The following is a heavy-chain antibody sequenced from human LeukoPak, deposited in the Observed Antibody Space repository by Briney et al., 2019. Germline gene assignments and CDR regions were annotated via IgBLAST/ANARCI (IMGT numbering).Heavy chain of an antibody. CDR3: ARRTRIRSYYYDSSGYYSFDY. CDR2: INHSGST. V-gene: IGHV4-34*01. D-gene: IGHD3-22*01. Sequence: SETLSLTCAVYGGSFSGYYWSWIRQPPGKGLEWIGEINHSGSTNYNPSLKSRVTISVDTSKNQFSLKLSSVTAADTVVYYCARRTRIRSYYYDSSGYYSFDYWGQGTLVTGSS. CDR1: GGSFSGYY. J-gene: IGHJ4*02.